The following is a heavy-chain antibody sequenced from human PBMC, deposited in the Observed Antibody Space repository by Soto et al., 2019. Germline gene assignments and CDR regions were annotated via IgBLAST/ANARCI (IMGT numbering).Heavy chain of an antibody. V-gene: IGHV4-39*01. CDR2: IYYSGST. D-gene: IGHD2-15*01. CDR3: ARHESGIVVVVAATDY. J-gene: IGHJ4*02. CDR1: GGSISSSSYY. Sequence: PSETLSLTCTVSGGSISSSSYYWGWIRQPPGKGLEWIGSIYYSGSTYYNPSLKSRVTISVDTSKNQFSLKLSSVTAADTAVYYCARHESGIVVVVAATDYWGQGTLVTVSS.